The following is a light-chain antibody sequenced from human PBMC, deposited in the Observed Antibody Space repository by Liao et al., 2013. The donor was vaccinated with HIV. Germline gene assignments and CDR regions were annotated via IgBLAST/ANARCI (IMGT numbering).Light chain of an antibody. V-gene: IGLV3-21*01. J-gene: IGLJ2*01. CDR3: QAWDSSAEVV. CDR2: YDS. Sequence: SYELTQPPSVSVAPGKTARITCGTNNIGSKSVHWYQQKPGQAPVLVIYYDSGRPSGISERFSGSNSGNTATLTISGTQPVDEAEYFCQAWDSSAEVVFGGGTKLTVL. CDR1: NIGSKS.